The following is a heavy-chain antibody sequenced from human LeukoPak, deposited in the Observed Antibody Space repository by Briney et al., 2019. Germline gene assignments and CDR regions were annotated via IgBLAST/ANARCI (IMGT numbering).Heavy chain of an antibody. J-gene: IGHJ4*02. CDR2: ISYDGSNK. CDR3: AKDLVVSALAMDY. V-gene: IGHV3-30*18. CDR1: GFTFRSYG. Sequence: PGRSLRLSCAASGFTFRSYGMHWVRQAPGKGLEWVAVISYDGSNKYYADSVKGRFTISRDNSKNTLYLQINSLRAEDTAVYYCAKDLVVSALAMDYWGQGTLVTVSS. D-gene: IGHD3-22*01.